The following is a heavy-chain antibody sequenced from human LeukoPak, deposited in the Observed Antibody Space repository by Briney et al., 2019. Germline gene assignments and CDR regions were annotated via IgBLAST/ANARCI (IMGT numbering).Heavy chain of an antibody. D-gene: IGHD1-7*01. CDR3: AKDEGSGWNYVSDY. Sequence: GGSLRLSCAASGFTFSNYALTWVRQPPLKGLEWVSSISGSGSSTYYADSVKGRFTISRDNSKNTLYLQMNSLRADDTAVYYCAKDEGSGWNYVSDYWGQGTLVTVSS. CDR2: ISGSGSST. J-gene: IGHJ4*02. CDR1: GFTFSNYA. V-gene: IGHV3-23*01.